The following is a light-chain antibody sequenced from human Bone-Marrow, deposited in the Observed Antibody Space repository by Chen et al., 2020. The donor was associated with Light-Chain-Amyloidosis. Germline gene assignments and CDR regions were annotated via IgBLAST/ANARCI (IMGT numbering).Light chain of an antibody. CDR3: QSFDSSLSGFVI. CDR1: SSNIGAGYD. Sequence: QSVLTQPPSVSGAPGQRVTISCTGSSSNIGAGYDVHWYQQLPGTAPRLLIYADNNRPSGVPDRFSCSKSVTSASLAITGLQADDEGDYYCQSFDSSLSGFVIFGGGTKLTVL. CDR2: ADN. V-gene: IGLV1-40*01. J-gene: IGLJ2*01.